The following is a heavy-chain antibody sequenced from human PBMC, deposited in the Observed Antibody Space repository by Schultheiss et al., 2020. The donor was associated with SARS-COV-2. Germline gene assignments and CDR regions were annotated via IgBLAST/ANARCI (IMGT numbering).Heavy chain of an antibody. CDR2: IWYDGSNK. V-gene: IGHV3-33*08. CDR3: ARGGYCSSTSCYTGFNYYYYYMDV. J-gene: IGHJ6*03. Sequence: GGSLRLSCAASGFTFSGSAMHWVRQAPGKGLEWVAVIWYDGSNKYYADSVKGRFTISRDNSKNTLYLQMNSLRAEDTAVYYCARGGYCSSTSCYTGFNYYYYYMDVWGKGTTVTVSS. CDR1: GFTFSGSA. D-gene: IGHD2-2*02.